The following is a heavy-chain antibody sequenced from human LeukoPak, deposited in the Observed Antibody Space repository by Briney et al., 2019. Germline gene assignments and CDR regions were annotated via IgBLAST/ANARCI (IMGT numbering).Heavy chain of an antibody. V-gene: IGHV3-30*04. D-gene: IGHD2-2*01. CDR3: ARVPAAGHFDY. Sequence: GRSLRLFCAASGFTFSSHAMHWVRQAPGKGLEWVAVISYDGSIKYYTDSVKGRFTISRDNSRNTLYLQMNSLRGADTAVYFCARVPAAGHFDYWGQGTLVTVSS. CDR2: ISYDGSIK. J-gene: IGHJ4*02. CDR1: GFTFSSHA.